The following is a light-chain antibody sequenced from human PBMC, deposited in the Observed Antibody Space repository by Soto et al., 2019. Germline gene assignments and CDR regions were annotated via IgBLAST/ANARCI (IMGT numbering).Light chain of an antibody. V-gene: IGKV1-39*01. CDR1: QSISSY. J-gene: IGKJ2*01. CDR3: QQIRT. Sequence: DLQMTQSPSSLSASVGDRVTITCRASQSISSYLNWYQQKPGKAPKLLIYAASSLQSGVPSRFSGSGSGTDFTLTISSLQPEDFATYYCQQIRTFGQGTKLEIK. CDR2: AAS.